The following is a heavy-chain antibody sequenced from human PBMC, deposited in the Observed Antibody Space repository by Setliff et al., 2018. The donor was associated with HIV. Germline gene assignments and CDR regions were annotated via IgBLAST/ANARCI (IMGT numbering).Heavy chain of an antibody. V-gene: IGHV4-39*07. CDR1: GGSISSSSYY. CDR3: ATRYCSSTSCYAYDAFDI. CDR2: IYYSGST. J-gene: IGHJ3*02. D-gene: IGHD2-2*01. Sequence: SETLSLTCTVSGGSISSSSYYWGWIRQPPGKGLEWIGSIYYSGSTNYNPSLRSRVTISVDTSKNQFSLKLSSVTAADTAAYYCATRYCSSTSCYAYDAFDIWGQGTMVTVSS.